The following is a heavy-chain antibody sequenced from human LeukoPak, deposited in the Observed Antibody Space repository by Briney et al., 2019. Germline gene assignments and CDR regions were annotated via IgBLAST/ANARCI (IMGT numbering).Heavy chain of an antibody. V-gene: IGHV1-8*01. Sequence: ASVKVSCEASGYTCTSYDINWVRQATGQGHEWMGWMNPNSGNTGYAQKFQGRVTMTRNTSISTAYMELSSLRSEDTAVYYCARDGSGSGSYLSWFDPWGQGTLVTVSS. J-gene: IGHJ5*02. CDR1: GYTCTSYD. CDR3: ARDGSGSGSYLSWFDP. D-gene: IGHD3-10*01. CDR2: MNPNSGNT.